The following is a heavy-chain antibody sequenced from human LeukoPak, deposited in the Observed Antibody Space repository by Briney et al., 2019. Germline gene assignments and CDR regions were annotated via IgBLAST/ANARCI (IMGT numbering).Heavy chain of an antibody. V-gene: IGHV1-18*01. Sequence: ASVKVSCKASGYTFTSYGISGVRQAPGQGLEWMGWISAYNGNTNYAQKLQGRVTMTTDTSTSTAYMELRSLRSDDTAVYYCARRGRGSGRHAFDIWGQGTMVTVSS. J-gene: IGHJ3*02. CDR3: ARRGRGSGRHAFDI. CDR2: ISAYNGNT. D-gene: IGHD3-10*01. CDR1: GYTFTSYG.